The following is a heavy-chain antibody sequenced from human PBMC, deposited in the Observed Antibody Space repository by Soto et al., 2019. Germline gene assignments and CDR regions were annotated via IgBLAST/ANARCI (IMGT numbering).Heavy chain of an antibody. V-gene: IGHV5-51*01. Sequence: GESLKISCKGSGYSFTSYWIGWVRQMPGKGLEWMGIVYPGDSDTRYSPSFQGQVTISADKSISTAYLQWSSLKASDTAMYYCARHPAYQHYDILTGYETDDAFDIWGQGTMVTVSS. CDR2: VYPGDSDT. J-gene: IGHJ3*02. CDR3: ARHPAYQHYDILTGYETDDAFDI. D-gene: IGHD3-9*01. CDR1: GYSFTSYW.